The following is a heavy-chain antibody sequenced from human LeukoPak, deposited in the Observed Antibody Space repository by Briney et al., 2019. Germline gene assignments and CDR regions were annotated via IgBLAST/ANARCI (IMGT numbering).Heavy chain of an antibody. V-gene: IGHV3-48*01. Sequence: GGSLRLSCAASGFTFSSYSMNWVRQAPGKGLEWVSYISSSSSTIYYADSVKGRFTISRDNAKNSLYLQMSRLRAEDTAVYYCTRGKNYYGSGSNNWFDPWGQGTLVTVSS. CDR3: TRGKNYYGSGSNNWFDP. CDR2: ISSSSSTI. D-gene: IGHD3-10*01. CDR1: GFTFSSYS. J-gene: IGHJ5*02.